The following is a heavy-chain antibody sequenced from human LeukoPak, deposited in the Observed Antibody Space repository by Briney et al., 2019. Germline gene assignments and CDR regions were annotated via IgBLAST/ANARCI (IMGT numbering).Heavy chain of an antibody. CDR2: ISAYNGNT. CDR1: GYTFTSYG. D-gene: IGHD5-18*01. J-gene: IGHJ3*02. CDR3: ARALQLWRLPDAFDI. V-gene: IGHV1-18*01. Sequence: ASVKVSCKASGYTFTSYGISWVRQAPGQGLEWMGWISAYNGNTNYAQKLQGRVTMTTDTSTSTAYMELRSLRSDDTAVYYCARALQLWRLPDAFDIWGQGTMVTVSS.